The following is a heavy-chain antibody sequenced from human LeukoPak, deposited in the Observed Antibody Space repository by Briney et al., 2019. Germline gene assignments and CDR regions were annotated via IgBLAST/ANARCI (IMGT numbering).Heavy chain of an antibody. V-gene: IGHV3-30*03. CDR2: ISYDGGKA. CDR1: GFTFSSFG. J-gene: IGHJ5*02. CDR3: ARDLSAPDCSSTSCYTNNWFDP. D-gene: IGHD2-2*02. Sequence: PGGSLRLSCAASGFTFSSFGIHWVRQAPGKGLEWVAVISYDGGKAYYADSVKGRFTISRDNSKNTLYLQMNSLRAEDTAVYYCARDLSAPDCSSTSCYTNNWFDPWGQGTLVTVSS.